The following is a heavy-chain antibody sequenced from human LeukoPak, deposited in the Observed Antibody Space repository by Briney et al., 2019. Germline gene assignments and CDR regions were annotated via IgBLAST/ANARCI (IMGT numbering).Heavy chain of an antibody. CDR1: GFTFSSYG. J-gene: IGHJ4*02. V-gene: IGHV3-7*04. CDR2: IKQDGSKK. CDR3: TRVGYIDEGIDY. D-gene: IGHD5-24*01. Sequence: GGSLRLSCAASGFTFSSYGMHWVRQAPGKGLEWVANIKQDGSKKSYVDSVKGRFTISRDNAKNSLYLQMNSLRAEDTAIYYCTRVGYIDEGIDYWGQGTLVTVSS.